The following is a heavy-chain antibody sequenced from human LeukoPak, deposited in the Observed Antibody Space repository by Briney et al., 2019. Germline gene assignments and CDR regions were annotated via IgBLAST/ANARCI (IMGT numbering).Heavy chain of an antibody. CDR2: IYYSGST. CDR3: AREGSGMEAFDI. Sequence: SETLSLTCTVSGDSIRNYYWNWVRQPPGKGLEWIGYIYYSGSTNYNPSLKSRVTISVDTSKNQFSLKLSSVTAADTAVYYCAREGSGMEAFDIWGQGTMVTVSS. J-gene: IGHJ3*02. V-gene: IGHV4-59*01. D-gene: IGHD3-10*01. CDR1: GDSIRNYY.